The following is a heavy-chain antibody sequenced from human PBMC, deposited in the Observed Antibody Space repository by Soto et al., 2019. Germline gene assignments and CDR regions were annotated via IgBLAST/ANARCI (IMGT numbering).Heavy chain of an antibody. CDR1: GGSISSDY. CDR2: IHSSGTT. D-gene: IGHD3-10*01. CDR3: ARGGESSRYFDY. V-gene: IGHV4-59*01. Sequence: SETLSLTCTVSGGSISSDYWSWIRQPPGKGLEWIGFIHSSGTTNYNPSLKSRVTVSVDTSKNQFSLKLSSVSAADTAVYYCARGGESSRYFDYWGQGILATVSS. J-gene: IGHJ4*02.